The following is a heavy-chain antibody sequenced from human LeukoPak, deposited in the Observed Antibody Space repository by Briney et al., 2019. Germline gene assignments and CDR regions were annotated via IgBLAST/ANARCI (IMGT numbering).Heavy chain of an antibody. Sequence: PGGSLRLSCAASGFTFSSFWMSWVRQASGKGLEWVANMKKDGSQKYYVDSVEGRFTISRDNAKNSLYLQMDSLRVDDTAVYYCTRVFGGYDVSDYWGQGTLVTVSS. J-gene: IGHJ4*02. V-gene: IGHV3-7*03. D-gene: IGHD3-3*01. CDR1: GFTFSSFW. CDR2: MKKDGSQK. CDR3: TRVFGGYDVSDY.